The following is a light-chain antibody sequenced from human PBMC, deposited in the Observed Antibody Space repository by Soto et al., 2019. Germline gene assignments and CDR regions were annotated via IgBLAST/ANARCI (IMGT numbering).Light chain of an antibody. J-gene: IGKJ4*01. V-gene: IGKV3-20*01. CDR3: QQYDSSFT. CDR1: QHVTTTY. CDR2: GAS. Sequence: IVLTQSPATLSLSPGERATLSCTASQHVTTTYIAWYQQKFGQAPRRLIYGASTRATGTPDRFTGGGFGTDFTLTIRRVEPEEFAVSYCQQYDSSFTFGGGTKVEMK.